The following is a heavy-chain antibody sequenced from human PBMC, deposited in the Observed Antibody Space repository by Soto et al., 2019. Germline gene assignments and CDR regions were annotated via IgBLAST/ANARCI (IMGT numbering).Heavy chain of an antibody. J-gene: IGHJ6*02. D-gene: IGHD3-3*01. CDR1: GGTFSSYA. CDR3: ARDDLKYYDFWSGYYGTSDGMDV. Sequence: SVKVSCKASGGTFSSYAISWVRQAPGQGLEWMGGIIPIFGTANYAQKFQGRVTITADESTSTAYMELSSLRSEDTAVYYCARDDLKYYDFWSGYYGTSDGMDVWGQGTTVTVSS. CDR2: IIPIFGTA. V-gene: IGHV1-69*13.